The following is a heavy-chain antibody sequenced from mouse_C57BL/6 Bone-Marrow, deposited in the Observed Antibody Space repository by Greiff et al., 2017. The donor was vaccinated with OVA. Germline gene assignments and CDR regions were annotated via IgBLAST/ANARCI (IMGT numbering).Heavy chain of an antibody. D-gene: IGHD6-2*01. CDR2: IYPRSGNT. Sequence: VQGVESGAELARPGASVKLSCKASGYTFTSYGISWVKQRTGQGLEWIGEIYPRSGNTYYNEKFKGKATLTADKSSSTAYMELRSLTSEDSAVYFCARDSYLSLDYWGQGTTLTVSS. V-gene: IGHV1-81*01. CDR3: ARDSYLSLDY. CDR1: GYTFTSYG. J-gene: IGHJ2*01.